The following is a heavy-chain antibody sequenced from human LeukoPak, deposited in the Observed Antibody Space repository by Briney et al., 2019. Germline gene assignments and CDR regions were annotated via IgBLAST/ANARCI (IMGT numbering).Heavy chain of an antibody. Sequence: SQTLSLTCNVSGGSFSSGDYYWIRIRQPPGQDLVGIGYIYYSGSTYYNPSLKSRVTISVDTSKTQFSLKLSSVTAADTAVYYCARTIFGVVNSVAFDIWGQGTMVTVSS. D-gene: IGHD3-3*01. J-gene: IGHJ3*02. CDR3: ARTIFGVVNSVAFDI. V-gene: IGHV4-30-4*08. CDR1: GGSFSSGDYY. CDR2: IYYSGST.